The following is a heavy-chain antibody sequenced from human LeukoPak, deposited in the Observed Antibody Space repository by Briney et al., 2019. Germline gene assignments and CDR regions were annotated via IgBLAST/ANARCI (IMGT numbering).Heavy chain of an antibody. CDR1: GFTFSSYE. V-gene: IGHV3-48*03. Sequence: GGALRLSCAASGFTFSSYEMNWVRQAPGKGLEWVSYISTSCSTLYYEDSVTARFPIYSDNDKNSLYMQMNSLRDEDTAVYYCARDAFKIDIWGQGTMVTVSS. CDR3: ARDAFKIDI. CDR2: ISTSCSTL. J-gene: IGHJ3*02.